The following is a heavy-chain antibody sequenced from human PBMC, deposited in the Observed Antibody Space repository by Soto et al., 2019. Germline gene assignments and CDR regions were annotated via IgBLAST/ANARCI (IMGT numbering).Heavy chain of an antibody. CDR2: ISAYNGNT. Sequence: QVQLVQSGGEVKKPGASVKVSCKTSGYSFTTYGISWVRQAPGQGLEWMGWISAYNGNTIYAQKLQGRVTMTTDTSTSTAYMEVRSLRSDDTAVYYCAREGPAPYYYYGMDVWGQGSTVTVSS. CDR3: AREGPAPYYYYGMDV. CDR1: GYSFTTYG. J-gene: IGHJ6*02. V-gene: IGHV1-18*01.